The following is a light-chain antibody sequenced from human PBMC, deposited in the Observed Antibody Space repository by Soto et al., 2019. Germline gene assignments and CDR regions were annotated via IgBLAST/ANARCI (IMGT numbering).Light chain of an antibody. Sequence: EIVLTQSPATLSLSPGERATLSCRASQSVSSYLAWYQQKPGQAPRLLIYDASNRATGIPARFNGSGSGTDFTLTISSLEPEDFAVYYCQQRSNWPLTFGGGTKV. CDR1: QSVSSY. V-gene: IGKV3-11*01. CDR2: DAS. CDR3: QQRSNWPLT. J-gene: IGKJ4*01.